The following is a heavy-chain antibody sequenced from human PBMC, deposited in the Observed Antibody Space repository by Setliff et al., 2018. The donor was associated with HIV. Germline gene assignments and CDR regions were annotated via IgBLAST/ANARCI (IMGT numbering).Heavy chain of an antibody. CDR3: ARGMDYYDTSGYYQYYFDY. CDR1: GYTFTSYG. CDR2: INPKSDGT. D-gene: IGHD3-22*01. J-gene: IGHJ4*02. Sequence: ASVKVSCKASGYTFTSYGISWVRQAPGQGLEWMGWINPKSDGTNYAQKFQGRVTMTRDTSISTAYMELSRLRSDDTAVYYCARGMDYYDTSGYYQYYFDYWGQGTLVTVSS. V-gene: IGHV1-2*02.